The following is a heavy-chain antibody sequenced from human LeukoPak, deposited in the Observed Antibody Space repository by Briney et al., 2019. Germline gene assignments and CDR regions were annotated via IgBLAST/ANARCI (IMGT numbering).Heavy chain of an antibody. Sequence: PGGSLRLSCAASGFTFSTYVIHWVRQAPGKGLEWVALIWHDGSNKYYGDSVKDRFTISRDNSKNTLYLQMNSLRAEDTAVYYCARGGGDGYNHFDYWGQGTLVTVSS. D-gene: IGHD5-24*01. CDR2: IWHDGSNK. CDR3: ARGGGDGYNHFDY. J-gene: IGHJ4*02. V-gene: IGHV3-33*01. CDR1: GFTFSTYV.